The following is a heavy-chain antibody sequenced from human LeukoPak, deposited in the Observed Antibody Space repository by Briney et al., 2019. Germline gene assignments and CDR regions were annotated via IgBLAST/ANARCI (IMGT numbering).Heavy chain of an antibody. D-gene: IGHD1-1*01. CDR2: MNPNSGNT. CDR3: ATPTQLYYYYGMDV. J-gene: IGHJ6*02. CDR1: GYTFTSYD. V-gene: IGHV1-8*01. Sequence: ASVKVSCKASGYTFTSYDINWVRQATGQGLGWMGWMNPNSGNTGYAQKFQGRVTMTRNTSISTAYMELSSLRSEDTAVYYCATPTQLYYYYGMDVWGQGTTVTVSS.